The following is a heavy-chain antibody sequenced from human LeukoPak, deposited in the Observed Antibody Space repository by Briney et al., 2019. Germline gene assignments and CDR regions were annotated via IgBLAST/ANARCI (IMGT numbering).Heavy chain of an antibody. V-gene: IGHV3-21*01. J-gene: IGHJ4*02. CDR1: GFTFSSYS. Sequence: GGSLRLSCAASGFTFSSYSMNWVRQAPGKGLEWVSSISSSNSYIYNADSVKGRFTISRDNAKDSLYLQMNSLRAEDTAVYYCARDQGLLVVAGRFGYWGQGTLVTVSS. CDR2: ISSSNSYI. D-gene: IGHD6-19*01. CDR3: ARDQGLLVVAGRFGY.